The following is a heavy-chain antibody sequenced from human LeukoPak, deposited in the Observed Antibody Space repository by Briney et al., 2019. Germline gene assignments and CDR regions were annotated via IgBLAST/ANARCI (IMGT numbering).Heavy chain of an antibody. V-gene: IGHV3-23*01. D-gene: IGHD2-2*01. CDR1: GFTFSSYA. CDR3: AKEYYCDTTSCPLDF. CDR2: ICGSGGST. J-gene: IGHJ4*02. Sequence: GGSLRLSCAASGFTFSSYAMSRVRQAPGKGLEWVSAICGSGGSTYYADSVKGRFTISRDNSMNTLYLQLNSLRAEDTALYYCAKEYYCDTTSCPLDFWGQGTLVTVSS.